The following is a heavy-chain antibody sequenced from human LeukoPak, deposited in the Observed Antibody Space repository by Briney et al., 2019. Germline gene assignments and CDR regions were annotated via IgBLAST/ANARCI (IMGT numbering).Heavy chain of an antibody. CDR1: GHSLAELA. CDR3: AILPLTVVTPLDV. D-gene: IGHD4-23*01. J-gene: IGHJ6*02. V-gene: IGHV1-24*01. Sequence: GSVKVSCKVSGHSLAELAMHWVRQAPGKGLEWVGGFDPEEGETFYAQEVLGRVSMTEDTSADTAYMELSSLTSEDTAVYYCAILPLTVVTPLDVWGQGTPVTVSS. CDR2: FDPEEGET.